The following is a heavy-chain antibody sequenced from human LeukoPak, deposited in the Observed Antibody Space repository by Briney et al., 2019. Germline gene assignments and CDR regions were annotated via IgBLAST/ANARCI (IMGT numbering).Heavy chain of an antibody. V-gene: IGHV1-69*13. CDR2: IIPIFGTA. D-gene: IGHD6-13*01. CDR3: ARGQQLANYQHQNWFDP. CDR1: GGTFSSYA. Sequence: SVKVSCKASGGTFSSYAISWVRQAPGQGLEWMGGIIPIFGTANYAQKFQGRVTITADESTSTAYMELSSLRSEDTAVYYCARGQQLANYQHQNWFDPWGQGTLVTVSS. J-gene: IGHJ5*02.